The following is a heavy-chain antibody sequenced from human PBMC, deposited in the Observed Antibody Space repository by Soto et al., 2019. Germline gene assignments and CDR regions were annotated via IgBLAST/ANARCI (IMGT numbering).Heavy chain of an antibody. Sequence: QVQLVESGGGVVQPGRSLRLSCAASGFTFSSYGMHWVRQAPGKGLEWVAVISYDGSNKYYADSVKGRFTISRDNSKNTLHLHMNSLRAEDTAVYYCAKVAEVGGICFDYWGEGTLVTVSS. CDR3: AKVAEVGGICFDY. CDR2: ISYDGSNK. V-gene: IGHV3-30*18. J-gene: IGHJ4*02. CDR1: GFTFSSYG. D-gene: IGHD3-16*01.